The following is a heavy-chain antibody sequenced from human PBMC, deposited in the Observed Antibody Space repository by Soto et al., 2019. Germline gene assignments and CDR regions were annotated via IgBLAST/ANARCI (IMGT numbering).Heavy chain of an antibody. CDR2: ISADGGST. CDR3: AKRKYCTTTSCWGIDY. CDR1: GFTFSNYA. V-gene: IGHV3-23*01. J-gene: IGHJ4*02. Sequence: GGSLRLSCAASGFTFSNYAMTWVRQAPGKGLDWVSAISADGGSTYYADSVKGRFTISRDNSKNTLYLQVNSLRAEDTAIFYCAKRKYCTTTSCWGIDYWGQGTLVTVSS. D-gene: IGHD2-2*01.